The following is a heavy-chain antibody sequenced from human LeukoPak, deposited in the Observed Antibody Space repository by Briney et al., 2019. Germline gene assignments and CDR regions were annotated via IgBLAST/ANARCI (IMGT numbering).Heavy chain of an antibody. J-gene: IGHJ5*02. V-gene: IGHV4-4*07. CDR2: IYTSGST. Sequence: SETLSLTCTVSGGSISSYYWSWIRQPAGKGLEWIGRIYTSGSTNYNPSLKSRVTMSVDTSKNQFSLKLSPVTAADTAVYYCARDGITMIVGSWFDPWGQGTLVTVSS. D-gene: IGHD3-22*01. CDR3: ARDGITMIVGSWFDP. CDR1: GGSISSYY.